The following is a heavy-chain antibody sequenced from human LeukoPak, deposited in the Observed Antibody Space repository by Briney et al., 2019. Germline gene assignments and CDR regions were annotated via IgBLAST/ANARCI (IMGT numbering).Heavy chain of an antibody. CDR3: ARGPLDNIVGVTGSDAFDI. D-gene: IGHD1-26*01. V-gene: IGHV4-59*01. CDR2: IYYSGST. CDR1: GGSISSYY. Sequence: PSETLSLTCTVSGGSISSYYWSWIRQPPGKGLEWIGYIYYSGSTNYNPSLKSRVTISVDTSKNQFSLKLSSVTAADTAVYYCARGPLDNIVGVTGSDAFDIWGQGTMVTVSS. J-gene: IGHJ3*02.